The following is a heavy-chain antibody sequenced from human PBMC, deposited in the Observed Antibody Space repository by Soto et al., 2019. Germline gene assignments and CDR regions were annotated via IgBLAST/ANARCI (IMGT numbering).Heavy chain of an antibody. V-gene: IGHV3-7*01. CDR3: ARVGGYSYGYDLYYYYGMDV. D-gene: IGHD5-18*01. CDR2: IKQDGSEK. CDR1: GFTFSSYW. J-gene: IGHJ6*02. Sequence: PGGSLRLSCAASGFTFSSYWMSWVRQAPGKGLEWVANIKQDGSEKYYVDSVKGRFTISRDNAKNSLYLQMNSLRAEDTAVYYCARVGGYSYGYDLYYYYGMDVWGQGTTVTVSS.